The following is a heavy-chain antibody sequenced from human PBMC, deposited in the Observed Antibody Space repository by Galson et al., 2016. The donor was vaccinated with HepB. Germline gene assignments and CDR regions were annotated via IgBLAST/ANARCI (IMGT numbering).Heavy chain of an antibody. D-gene: IGHD3-16*01. J-gene: IGHJ4*02. CDR1: GLTFSRDG. CDR3: ARAHTIMLNYFDY. Sequence: SLRLSCAASGLTFSRDGMHWVRQPPGKGLEWVAVIWSDGNTKFYADSVKGRFTISRDNSKNTLFLQMNSLRAEDTAVYYCARAHTIMLNYFDYWRQRPLFPASS. V-gene: IGHV3-33*01. CDR2: IWSDGNTK.